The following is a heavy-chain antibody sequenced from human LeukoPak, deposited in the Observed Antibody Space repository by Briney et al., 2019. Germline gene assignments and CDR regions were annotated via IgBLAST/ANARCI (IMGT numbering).Heavy chain of an antibody. CDR3: ARDEIRGYSYGPIDY. CDR1: GFSFSDYR. J-gene: IGHJ4*02. CDR2: ISGSGNTI. Sequence: HPGGSLRLSCVGSGFSFSDYRMNWVRQAPGRGLEWLSFISGSGNTIRYADFVRGRLTISRDNAKNSLYLQMNGLREDDTAIYYCARDEIRGYSYGPIDYWGQGTLVTVSS. V-gene: IGHV3-48*02. D-gene: IGHD5-18*01.